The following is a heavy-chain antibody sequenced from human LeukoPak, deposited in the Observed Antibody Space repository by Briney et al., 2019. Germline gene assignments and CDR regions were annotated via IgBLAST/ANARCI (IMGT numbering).Heavy chain of an antibody. J-gene: IGHJ6*02. CDR3: ARGSYGMDV. Sequence: SETLSPTCTVSGGSISSYYWSWIRQPAGKGLEWIGRVHISGRTNYNPSLKSRVTMSVDTSQNQFSLELSSVTTADTAVYYCARGSYGMDVWGQGTTVTVSS. V-gene: IGHV4-4*07. CDR1: GGSISSYY. CDR2: VHISGRT.